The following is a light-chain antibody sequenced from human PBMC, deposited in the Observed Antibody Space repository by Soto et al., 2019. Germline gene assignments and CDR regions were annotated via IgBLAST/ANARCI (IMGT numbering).Light chain of an antibody. CDR3: QQFNSYPPT. CDR1: QGISSY. J-gene: IGKJ4*01. V-gene: IGKV1-8*01. CDR2: AAS. Sequence: AIRMTQSPSSLSASTGDRVTITCRASQGISSYLAWYQQKPGKAPKLLICAASTLQSGVPSRFSGSGSGTDFTLTISCLQSEDFATYYCQQFNSYPPTFGGGTKVDIK.